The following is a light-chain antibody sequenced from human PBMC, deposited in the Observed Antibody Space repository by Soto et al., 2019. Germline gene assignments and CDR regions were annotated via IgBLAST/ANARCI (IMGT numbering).Light chain of an antibody. CDR1: QSVGTY. CDR3: QQYNNWPPWT. J-gene: IGKJ1*01. Sequence: VLTQSPGTLSLSPGERATLSCRASQSVGTYLAWYQQKPGQAPRLLIYGASTRATGIPARFSGSGSGTEFTLTISSLQSEDFAVYYCQQYNNWPPWTFGQGTKVDIK. CDR2: GAS. V-gene: IGKV3D-15*01.